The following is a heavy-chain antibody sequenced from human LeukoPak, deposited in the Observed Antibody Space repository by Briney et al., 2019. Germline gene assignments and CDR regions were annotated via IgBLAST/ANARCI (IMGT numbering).Heavy chain of an antibody. J-gene: IGHJ2*01. CDR2: INPSGGST. Sequence: ASVKVSCKASGYTFTSYYMHWVRQAPGQGLEWMGIINPSGGSTSYAQKFQGRVTMTRDTSTSTVYMKLSSLRSEDTAVYYCARGEEVATIPTLNWYFDLWGRGTLVTVSS. CDR1: GYTFTSYY. CDR3: ARGEEVATIPTLNWYFDL. D-gene: IGHD5-24*01. V-gene: IGHV1-46*01.